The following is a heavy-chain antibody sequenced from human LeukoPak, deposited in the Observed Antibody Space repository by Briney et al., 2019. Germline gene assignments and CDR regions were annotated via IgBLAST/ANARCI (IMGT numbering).Heavy chain of an antibody. D-gene: IGHD3-10*01. CDR1: GFTVSSNY. CDR2: IYSGGST. V-gene: IGHV3-53*01. J-gene: IGHJ6*03. CDR3: ARDTYYYGSGRSMDV. Sequence: PAGSLRLSCAASGFTVSSNYMSWVRQAPGKGLEWVSVIYSGGSTYYADSVKGRFTISRDNSKNTLYLQVNSLRAEDTAVYYCARDTYYYGSGRSMDVWGTRTPVTVSS.